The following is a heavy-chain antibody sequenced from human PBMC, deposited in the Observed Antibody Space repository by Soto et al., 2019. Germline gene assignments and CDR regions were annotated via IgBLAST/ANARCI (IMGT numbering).Heavy chain of an antibody. D-gene: IGHD3-3*02. J-gene: IGHJ4*02. CDR3: AFLDTSLDFDF. CDR1: GYRCTSYW. CDR2: IDPSNSYT. Sequence: ELQLVQSGAVVTKPGESLRISCKGSGYRCTSYWISWVRQMPGKGLEWMGRIDPSNSYTHYSPSFHGHVTISADNSISTAYLQWSNLRASDTAIYYCAFLDTSLDFDFWGQGTLVTVSS. V-gene: IGHV5-10-1*03.